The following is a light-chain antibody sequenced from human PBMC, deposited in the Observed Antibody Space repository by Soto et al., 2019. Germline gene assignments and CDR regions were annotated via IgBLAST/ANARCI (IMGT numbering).Light chain of an antibody. CDR2: AAS. CDR3: QQSYGTPLT. CDR1: QSISSY. J-gene: IGKJ4*01. V-gene: IGKV1-39*01. Sequence: DVQMTQSPSSLAASVGDRVTITCRASQSISSYLNWYQQKPGKAPKLLIYAASSFQSGVPSRFSGSGSGTDFTLSISSLQPEDCATYYCQQSYGTPLTFGGGTKVEIK.